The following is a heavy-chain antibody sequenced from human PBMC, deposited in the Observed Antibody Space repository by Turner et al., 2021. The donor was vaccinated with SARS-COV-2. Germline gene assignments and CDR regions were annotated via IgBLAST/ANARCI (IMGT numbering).Heavy chain of an antibody. CDR2: IYYSGST. J-gene: IGHJ4*02. CDR3: ARDYGGNSNYFDY. CDR1: GGSISIGGYY. D-gene: IGHD4-17*01. V-gene: IGHV4-31*03. Sequence: QVQLQESGPGLVKPSQTLSLTCTVSGGSISIGGYYWSWSRQHPGKGLEWIGYIYYSGSTYYNPSLKSRVTISVDTSKNQFSLKLSSVTAADTAVYYCARDYGGNSNYFDYWGQGTLVTVSS.